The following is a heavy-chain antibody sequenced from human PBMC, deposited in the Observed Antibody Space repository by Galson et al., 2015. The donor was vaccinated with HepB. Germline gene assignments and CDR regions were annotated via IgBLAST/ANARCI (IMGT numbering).Heavy chain of an antibody. CDR1: GFTFSSYA. V-gene: IGHV3-23*01. J-gene: IGHJ4*02. CDR3: AKDPTRAVAVAGFDY. Sequence: SLRLSCAASGFTFSSYAMSWVRQAPGKGLEWVSAISGSGGSTYYADSVKGRFTISRDNSKNTLYLQMNSLRAEDTAVYYCAKDPTRAVAVAGFDYWGQGTLVTVSS. CDR2: ISGSGGST. D-gene: IGHD6-19*01.